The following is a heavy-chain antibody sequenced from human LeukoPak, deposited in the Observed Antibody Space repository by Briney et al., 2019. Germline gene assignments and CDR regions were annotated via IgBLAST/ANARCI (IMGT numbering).Heavy chain of an antibody. CDR2: IRSKAYGGTT. J-gene: IGHJ3*02. Sequence: GGSLRLSCTASGFTFGDYAMSWFRQAPGKGLEWVGFIRSKAYGGTTEYAASVKGRFTISRDDSKSIAYLQMNSLKTEDTAVYYRTTDPPDAFDIWGQGTMVTVSS. CDR3: TTDPPDAFDI. V-gene: IGHV3-49*03. CDR1: GFTFGDYA.